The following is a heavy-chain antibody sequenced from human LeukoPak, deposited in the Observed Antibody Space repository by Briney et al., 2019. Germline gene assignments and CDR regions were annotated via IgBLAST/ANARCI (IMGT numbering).Heavy chain of an antibody. CDR3: ARGRDSSGMGDY. Sequence: ASVKVSCKASGYTFTSYYMHWVRQAPGQGLEWMGIINPSGGSTSYAQKFQGGVTMTRNTSISTAYMELSSLRSEDTAVYYCARGRDSSGMGDYWGQGTLVTVSS. CDR1: GYTFTSYY. V-gene: IGHV1-46*01. J-gene: IGHJ4*02. CDR2: INPSGGST. D-gene: IGHD6-19*01.